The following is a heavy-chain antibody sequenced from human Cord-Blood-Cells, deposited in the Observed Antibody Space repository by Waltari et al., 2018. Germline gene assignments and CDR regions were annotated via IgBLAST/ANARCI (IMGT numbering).Heavy chain of an antibody. CDR2: ISWNSGSI. D-gene: IGHD3-10*01. J-gene: IGHJ4*02. V-gene: IGHV3-9*01. CDR1: GFTFDDYA. Sequence: EVQLVESGGGLVQPGRSLRLSCAASGFTFDDYAMHWVRQAPGKGLEWVSGISWNSGSIGYADSVKGRFTISRDNAKNSQYLQMNSLRAEDTALYYCAKEFSSGYYWGQGTLVTVSS. CDR3: AKEFSSGYY.